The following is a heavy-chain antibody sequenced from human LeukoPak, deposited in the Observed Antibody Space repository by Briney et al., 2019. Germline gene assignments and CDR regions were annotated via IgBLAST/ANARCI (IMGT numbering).Heavy chain of an antibody. J-gene: IGHJ4*02. CDR3: ARGEYSSGWTGEDY. D-gene: IGHD6-19*01. Sequence: PGGSLRLSCAASGFMFSKYDMHWVRQVTGKGLEWVSGIDRDGVTYYSGSVRGRFTTSRDNAKNSLYLQMNSLRAEDTAVYYCARGEYSSGWTGEDYWGQGTLVTVSS. CDR1: GFMFSKYD. V-gene: IGHV3-13*01. CDR2: IDRDGVT.